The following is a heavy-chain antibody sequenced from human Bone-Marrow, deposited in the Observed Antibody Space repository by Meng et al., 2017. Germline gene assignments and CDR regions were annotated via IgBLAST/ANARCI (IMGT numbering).Heavy chain of an antibody. J-gene: IGHJ3*02. CDR1: GFTFSSYS. CDR2: ISSSSSYI. D-gene: IGHD1-1*01. Sequence: GESLKISCAASGFTFSSYSMNWVRQAPGKGLEWVSSISSSSSYIYYADSVKGRFTISRDNAKNSLYLQMNSLRVEDTAVYYCARVCGVERRRWLSNDAFDIWGQGTMVTVSS. V-gene: IGHV3-21*01. CDR3: ARVCGVERRRWLSNDAFDI.